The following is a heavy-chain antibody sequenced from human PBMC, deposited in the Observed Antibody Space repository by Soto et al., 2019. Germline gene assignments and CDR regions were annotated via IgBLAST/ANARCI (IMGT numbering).Heavy chain of an antibody. CDR1: GDTPSSADFF. J-gene: IGHJ4*02. Sequence: PAETLSLTCTGSGDTPSSADFFWSWLRQPPGEGLEWIGYVYFSGFTQSNPSLKSRLSMSVDTSKNQVSLKLSSVTAADTAVYYCARIRSTYGDYFDSWGQGTLVTVSS. D-gene: IGHD4-17*01. CDR3: ARIRSTYGDYFDS. V-gene: IGHV4-30-4*02. CDR2: VYFSGFT.